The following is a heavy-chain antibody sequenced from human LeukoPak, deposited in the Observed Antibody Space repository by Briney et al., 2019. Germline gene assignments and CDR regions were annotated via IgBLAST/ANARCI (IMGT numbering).Heavy chain of an antibody. CDR1: GGSFGGYY. V-gene: IGHV4-34*01. D-gene: IGHD2-15*01. J-gene: IGHJ4*02. CDR2: INHSGST. Sequence: SETLSLTCAVYGGSFGGYYWSWIRQPPGKGLEWIGEINHSGSTNYNPSLKSRVTISVDTSKNQFSLKLSSVTAADTAVYYCAGLPYCSGGSCYSVYFDYWGQGTLVTVSS. CDR3: AGLPYCSGGSCYSVYFDY.